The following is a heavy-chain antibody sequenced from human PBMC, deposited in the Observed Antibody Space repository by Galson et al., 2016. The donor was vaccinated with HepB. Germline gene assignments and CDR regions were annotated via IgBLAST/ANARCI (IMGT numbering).Heavy chain of an antibody. CDR1: GFTFSSSA. V-gene: IGHV3-48*02. CDR3: AKPFLSSGLYYFDY. D-gene: IGHD6-19*01. J-gene: IGHJ4*02. CDR2: ISGGSSTI. Sequence: SLRLSCAASGFTFSSSAMNWVRQAPGKGLEWLSHISGGSSTIYYADSVKGRFTVSRDNAKNSLYLQMNSLRDDDTAVYYCAKPFLSSGLYYFDYWGRGTLVPVSS.